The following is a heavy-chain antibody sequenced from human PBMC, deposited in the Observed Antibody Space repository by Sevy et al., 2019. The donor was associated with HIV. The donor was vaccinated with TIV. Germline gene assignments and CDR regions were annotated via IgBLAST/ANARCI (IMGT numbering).Heavy chain of an antibody. Sequence: GSLRLSCATSGFPFSNYAMSWIRQAPGKGLEWVSTLIGGGSRTYYADSVTGRFTISRANSKNTLYLQMNSLRADDTAIYYCAKRRVQSGLSGGGANYGWDVCGHGTTVTVSS. CDR1: GFPFSNYA. D-gene: IGHD2-15*01. J-gene: IGHJ6*02. CDR3: AKRRVQSGLSGGGANYGWDV. CDR2: LIGGGSRT. V-gene: IGHV3-23*01.